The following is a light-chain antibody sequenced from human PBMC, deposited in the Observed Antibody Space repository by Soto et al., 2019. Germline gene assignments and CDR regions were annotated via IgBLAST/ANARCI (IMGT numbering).Light chain of an antibody. Sequence: EIAMTQSPATLSVSPGERATLSCRASQSVNSNLAWYQQKPGQAPRLLIYGASTRATGIPARFSGSGSGTEFTVNISSLQSEDFALYYCQQYNSWPLTFGGGTKVEIK. CDR2: GAS. CDR3: QQYNSWPLT. CDR1: QSVNSN. V-gene: IGKV3-15*01. J-gene: IGKJ4*01.